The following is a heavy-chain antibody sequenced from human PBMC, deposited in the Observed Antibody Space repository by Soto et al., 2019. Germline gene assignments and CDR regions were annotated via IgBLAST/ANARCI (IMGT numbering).Heavy chain of an antibody. Sequence: GGSLRLSCEASGSTFSNAWMNWVRQGPGKGLEWLGRIKSKVDGGTADYGAATKGRFSISRDDLKNMLYLQMNSLKPDDTAVYYCTTLSYLYYDGMDVWGQGTTVTVSS. J-gene: IGHJ6*02. V-gene: IGHV3-15*01. CDR1: GSTFSNAW. D-gene: IGHD2-2*01. CDR2: IKSKVDGGTA. CDR3: TTLSYLYYDGMDV.